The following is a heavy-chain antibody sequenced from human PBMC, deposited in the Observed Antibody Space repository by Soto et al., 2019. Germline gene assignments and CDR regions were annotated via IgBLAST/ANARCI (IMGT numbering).Heavy chain of an antibody. CDR2: ISSSSSYI. Sequence: GGSLRLSCAASGFTFSSYSMNWVRQAPGKGLEWVSSISSSSSYIYYADSVKGRFTISSDNAKNSLYLQMNSLRAEDTAVYYCARSYYYGSGRPHHFDYWGQGTLVTVSS. V-gene: IGHV3-21*01. J-gene: IGHJ4*02. CDR3: ARSYYYGSGRPHHFDY. D-gene: IGHD3-10*01. CDR1: GFTFSSYS.